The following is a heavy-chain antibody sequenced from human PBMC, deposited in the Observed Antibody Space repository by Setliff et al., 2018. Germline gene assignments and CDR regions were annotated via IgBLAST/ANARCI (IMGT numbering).Heavy chain of an antibody. J-gene: IGHJ6*03. V-gene: IGHV4-61*09. CDR2: IYIGGSA. D-gene: IGHD6-19*01. CDR3: AREQWLDPPGYYYMDV. CDR1: GGSISSGDYY. Sequence: SETLSLTCTVSGGSISSGDYYWSWIRQPAGKGLEWIGHIYIGGSANYNPSLKSRVTMSIDTSKNQFSLQLNSVTAADMAVYYCAREQWLDPPGYYYMDVWAKGTTVTVSS.